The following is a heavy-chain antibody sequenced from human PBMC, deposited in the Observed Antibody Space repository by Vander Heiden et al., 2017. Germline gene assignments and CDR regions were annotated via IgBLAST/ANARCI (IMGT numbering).Heavy chain of an antibody. Sequence: EVQLVESGGGWIKPGGSLRLSCAASGFTGGSNYISGVRQAPGKGLEWVSVIYSGGSTYYADSVKGRFTISRDNSKNTLYLQMNSLRAEDTAVYYCARGHNWNDENYGMDVWGQGTTVTVSS. J-gene: IGHJ6*02. D-gene: IGHD1-20*01. V-gene: IGHV3-53*01. CDR2: IYSGGST. CDR1: GFTGGSNY. CDR3: ARGHNWNDENYGMDV.